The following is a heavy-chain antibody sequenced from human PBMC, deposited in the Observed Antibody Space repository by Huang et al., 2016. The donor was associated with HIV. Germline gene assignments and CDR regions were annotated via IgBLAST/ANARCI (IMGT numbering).Heavy chain of an antibody. CDR3: ARHAIRYDFWSGYFHY. Sequence: QLQLQESGPGLVKPSETLYLTCTVSGDSISSSSCYWGWVRQPPGKGLEWIGSIQYRGSTHYNPYLNSRVTISVDTSKNQFSLKLSSVTAADTAVYYCARHAIRYDFWSGYFHYWGQGTLVTVSS. D-gene: IGHD3-3*01. CDR1: GDSISSSSCY. CDR2: IQYRGST. V-gene: IGHV4-39*01. J-gene: IGHJ4*02.